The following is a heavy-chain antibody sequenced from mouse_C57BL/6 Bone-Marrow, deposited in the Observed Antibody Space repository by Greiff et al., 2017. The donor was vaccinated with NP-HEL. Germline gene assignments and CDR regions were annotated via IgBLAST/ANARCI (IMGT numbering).Heavy chain of an antibody. V-gene: IGHV1-55*01. J-gene: IGHJ2*01. CDR3: ARSGDYATVVAGDY. CDR1: GYTFTSYW. Sequence: VQLQQPGAELVKPGASVKMSCKASGYTFTSYWITWVKQRPGQGLEWIGDIYPGSGSTNYNEKFKSKATLTVDTSSSTAYMQLSSLTSEDSAVYYCARSGDYATVVAGDYWGQGTTLTVSS. CDR2: IYPGSGST. D-gene: IGHD1-1*01.